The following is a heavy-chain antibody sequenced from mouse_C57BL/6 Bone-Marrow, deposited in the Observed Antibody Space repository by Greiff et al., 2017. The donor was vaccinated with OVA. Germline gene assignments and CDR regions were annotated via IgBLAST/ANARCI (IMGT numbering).Heavy chain of an antibody. CDR2: ISGGGGYT. V-gene: IGHV5-6*01. D-gene: IGHD1-1*01. Sequence: EVMLVESGGDLVKPGGSLKLSCAASGFTFSSYCMSWVRQTPDKRLEWVATISGGGGYTYYPDSLKGRFTISRDNAKNTLYLQMSSLKSEDTAMDYCARLGARTTVDYWGQGTTLTVSS. CDR3: ARLGARTTVDY. J-gene: IGHJ2*01. CDR1: GFTFSSYC.